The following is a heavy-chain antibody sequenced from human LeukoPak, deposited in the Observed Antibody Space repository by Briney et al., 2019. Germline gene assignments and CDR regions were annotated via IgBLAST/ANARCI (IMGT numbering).Heavy chain of an antibody. CDR1: GGSISSYY. V-gene: IGHV4-59*01. J-gene: IGHJ4*02. D-gene: IGHD3-22*01. Sequence: SETLSLTCTVSGGSISSYYWSWIRQPPGKGLEWIGYIYYSGSTNYNPSLESRVTISVDTSKNQFSLKLSSVTAADTAVYYCARALGSGHYPFDYWGQGTLVTVSS. CDR3: ARALGSGHYPFDY. CDR2: IYYSGST.